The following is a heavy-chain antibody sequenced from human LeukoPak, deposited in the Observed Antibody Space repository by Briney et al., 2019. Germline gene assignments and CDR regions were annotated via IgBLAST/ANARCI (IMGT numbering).Heavy chain of an antibody. V-gene: IGHV6-1*01. Sequence: SQTLSLTCAISGDSVSRNTAGWNWIRQSPSRGLEWLGRTYYRSKWYNDYAVSVKSRITINPDTSKNQFSLQLNSVTPEDTAVYYCARGRVRYFDWLSAFDYWGQGTLVTVSS. CDR1: GDSVSRNTAG. J-gene: IGHJ4*02. CDR2: TYYRSKWYN. D-gene: IGHD3-9*01. CDR3: ARGRVRYFDWLSAFDY.